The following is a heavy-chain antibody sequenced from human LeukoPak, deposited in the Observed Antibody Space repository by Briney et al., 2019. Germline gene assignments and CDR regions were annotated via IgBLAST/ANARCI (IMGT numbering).Heavy chain of an antibody. Sequence: GGSLRLSCAASGFTFSSYSMNWVRQAPGKGLEWVSSISSSSSYIYYADSVKGRFTISRDNAKNSLYLRMNGLRAEDTAVYYCARDKTLFCSGGSCYSGYYFDSWGQGTLVTVSS. CDR3: ARDKTLFCSGGSCYSGYYFDS. J-gene: IGHJ4*02. CDR1: GFTFSSYS. CDR2: ISSSSSYI. D-gene: IGHD2-15*01. V-gene: IGHV3-21*01.